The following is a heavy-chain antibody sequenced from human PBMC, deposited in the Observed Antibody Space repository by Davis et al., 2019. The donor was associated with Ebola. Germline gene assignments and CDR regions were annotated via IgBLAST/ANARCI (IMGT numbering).Heavy chain of an antibody. CDR3: TRDWDGARNYFDP. CDR1: GYSFTQSG. Sequence: SVKVPCKASGYSFTQSGLCWVRQAPAQGFEWMGWLSTSDGNRRYAREFQDRLILTTDTSTSTAYMELRGLKSDDTATYYCTRDWDGARNYFDPWGQGTVVTVSS. V-gene: IGHV1-18*01. J-gene: IGHJ5*02. CDR2: LSTSDGNR. D-gene: IGHD5-24*01.